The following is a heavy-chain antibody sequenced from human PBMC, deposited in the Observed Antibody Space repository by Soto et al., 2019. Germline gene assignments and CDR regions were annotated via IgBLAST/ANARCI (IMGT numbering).Heavy chain of an antibody. Sequence: GGSLRLSCAASGFSFSDYAMSWVRQAPEKGLEWVSAISGTGAGTYYADSVKGRFTISRDNSKNTLYLQMYSLRAEDTALYYCAKASGNIAVAGTYFFDYWGQGTLVTVSS. CDR1: GFSFSDYA. V-gene: IGHV3-23*01. J-gene: IGHJ4*02. CDR2: ISGTGAGT. D-gene: IGHD6-19*01. CDR3: AKASGNIAVAGTYFFDY.